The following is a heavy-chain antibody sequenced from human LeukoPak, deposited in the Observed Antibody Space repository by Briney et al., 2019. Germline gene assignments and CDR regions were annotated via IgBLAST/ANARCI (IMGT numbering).Heavy chain of an antibody. Sequence: ASVKVSCKASGYNFITYGISWVRQAPGQGLEWMGWIKPYNGDTKYTQKLQGRVTMTTDTSTSTVYMELRSLRSDDTAVYYCARELYGRFEYWSQGTLVTVPS. CDR1: GYNFITYG. J-gene: IGHJ4*02. V-gene: IGHV1-18*01. CDR3: ARELYGRFEY. CDR2: IKPYNGDT. D-gene: IGHD3-3*01.